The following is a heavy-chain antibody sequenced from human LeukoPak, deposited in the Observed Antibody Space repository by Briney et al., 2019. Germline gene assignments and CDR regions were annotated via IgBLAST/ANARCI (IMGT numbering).Heavy chain of an antibody. J-gene: IGHJ6*03. CDR1: GGSCSGYY. Sequence: PSETLSLTCAVYGGSCSGYYWSWIRQPPGKGLEWIGEINHNGSTNYNPSLKSRVAISVDTSKNQFSLKLSSVTAADTAVYYCARSFKNYYGSGSYYNPYYYYYYMDVWGKGTTVTISS. CDR3: ARSFKNYYGSGSYYNPYYYYYYMDV. V-gene: IGHV4-34*01. CDR2: INHNGST. D-gene: IGHD3-10*01.